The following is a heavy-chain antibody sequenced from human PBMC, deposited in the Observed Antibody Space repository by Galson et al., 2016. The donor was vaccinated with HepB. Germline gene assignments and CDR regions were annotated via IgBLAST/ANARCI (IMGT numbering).Heavy chain of an antibody. D-gene: IGHD1-26*01. J-gene: IGHJ4*02. CDR2: TRNKASSYSP. Sequence: SLRLSCAASGFTFSDHYMDWVRQAPGKGLEWVGRTRNKASSYSPEYAASVKGRFTISRDDSKNSLYLQMNSLKTEDTAVYYCARDSGTYEIDYWGQGTLVTVSS. CDR3: ARDSGTYEIDY. CDR1: GFTFSDHY. V-gene: IGHV3-72*01.